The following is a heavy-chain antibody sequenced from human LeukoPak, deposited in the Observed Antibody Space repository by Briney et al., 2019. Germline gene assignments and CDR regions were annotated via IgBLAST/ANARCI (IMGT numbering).Heavy chain of an antibody. CDR2: ISGSGGST. V-gene: IGHV3-23*01. Sequence: GGSLRLSCAASGFTFSSYAMSWVRQAPGKGLEWVSAISGSGGSTYYADSVKGRFTISRDNSKNTLYLQMNSLRAEDTAVYYCAKDLYCSGGSCYSSVEGYFDCWGQGTLVTVSS. CDR3: AKDLYCSGGSCYSSVEGYFDC. CDR1: GFTFSSYA. J-gene: IGHJ4*02. D-gene: IGHD2-15*01.